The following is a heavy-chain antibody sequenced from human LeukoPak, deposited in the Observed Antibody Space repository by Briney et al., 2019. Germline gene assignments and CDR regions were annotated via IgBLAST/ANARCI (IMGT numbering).Heavy chain of an antibody. CDR3: ARDVEMYSSTWSDAFDI. V-gene: IGHV3-7*01. CDR1: GFTFSSYW. D-gene: IGHD6-13*01. Sequence: GGSLRLSCAASGFTFSSYWMTWVRQAPGKGLEWVANIKQDGSDKYYMDSVRGRFTISRDNAKNSLYLQMNSLRVEDTAVYYCARDVEMYSSTWSDAFDIWGQATMVTVSS. CDR2: IKQDGSDK. J-gene: IGHJ3*02.